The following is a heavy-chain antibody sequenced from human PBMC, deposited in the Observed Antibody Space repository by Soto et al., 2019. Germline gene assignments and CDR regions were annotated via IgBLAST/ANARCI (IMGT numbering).Heavy chain of an antibody. J-gene: IGHJ4*02. CDR1: GFTFSSYA. Sequence: GGSLRLSCAASGFTFSSYAMSWVRQAPGKGLEWVSAISGSGGSTYYADSVKGRFTISRDNSKNTLYLQMNSLRAEDTAVYYCAKTGEYSYGYGNLDYWGQGTLVTVSS. D-gene: IGHD5-18*01. CDR3: AKTGEYSYGYGNLDY. CDR2: ISGSGGST. V-gene: IGHV3-23*01.